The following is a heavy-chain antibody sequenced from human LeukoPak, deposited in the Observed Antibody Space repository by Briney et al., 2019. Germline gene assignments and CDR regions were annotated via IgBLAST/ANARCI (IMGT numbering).Heavy chain of an antibody. CDR3: AGRQYYYDRWRAFDI. J-gene: IGHJ3*02. D-gene: IGHD3-22*01. CDR2: INHSGST. V-gene: IGHV4-34*01. CDR1: GGSFSGYY. Sequence: SETLSLTCAVYGGSFSGYYWSWIRQPPGKGLEWIGEINHSGSTNYNPSLKSRVTISVDTSKNQFSLKLSSVTAADTAVYYCAGRQYYYDRWRAFDIWGQGTMVTVSS.